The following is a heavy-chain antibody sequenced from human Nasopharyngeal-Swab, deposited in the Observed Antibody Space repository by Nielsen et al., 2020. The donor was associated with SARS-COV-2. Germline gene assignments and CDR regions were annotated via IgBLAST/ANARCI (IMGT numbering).Heavy chain of an antibody. D-gene: IGHD4-17*01. CDR2: ISYDGSNK. CDR3: AKDGALDYGLDY. V-gene: IGHV3-30*18. Sequence: RGSLRLSCAASGFTFSSYGMHWVRQAPGKGLEWVAVISYDGSNKYYADSVKGRFTISRDNSKNTLYLQMNSLRAEDTAVYYCAKDGALDYGLDYWGQGTLVTVSS. J-gene: IGHJ4*02. CDR1: GFTFSSYG.